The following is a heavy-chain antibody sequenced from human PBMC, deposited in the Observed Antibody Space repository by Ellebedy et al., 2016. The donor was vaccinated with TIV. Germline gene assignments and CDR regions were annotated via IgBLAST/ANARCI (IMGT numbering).Heavy chain of an antibody. CDR3: ARRADFWSGDSYIDY. CDR1: GYSFTSYW. CDR2: IYPGDSDT. J-gene: IGHJ4*02. D-gene: IGHD3-3*01. V-gene: IGHV5-51*01. Sequence: GESLKISCKGSGYSFTSYWIGWVRQMPGKGLEWMGIIYPGDSDTRYSPSFQGQVTISADKSISTAYLQWSSLKASDTAMYYCARRADFWSGDSYIDYWGQGTLVTVSS.